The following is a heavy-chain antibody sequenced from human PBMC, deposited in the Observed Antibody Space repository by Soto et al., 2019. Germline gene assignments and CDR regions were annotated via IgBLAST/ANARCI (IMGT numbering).Heavy chain of an antibody. CDR3: ASGRDGYFYFEY. Sequence: QVQLVQSGAEVKKPGSSVKVSCKASGGTFSNFAISWVRQAPGQGLEWMGGIIPVCGTPNYSQKFQDRSTITADESASTAYMELSNLGSKDTAVYYCASGRDGYFYFEYWGQGTLVTVSS. CDR2: IIPVCGTP. D-gene: IGHD3-22*01. J-gene: IGHJ4*02. CDR1: GGTFSNFA. V-gene: IGHV1-69*01.